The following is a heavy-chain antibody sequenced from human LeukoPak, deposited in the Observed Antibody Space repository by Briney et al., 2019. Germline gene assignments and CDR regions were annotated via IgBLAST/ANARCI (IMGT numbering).Heavy chain of an antibody. CDR1: GFTFSSYA. J-gene: IGHJ4*02. CDR2: ISYDGSNK. Sequence: PGGSLRLSCAASGFTFSSYAMHWVRQAPGKGLEWVAVISYDGSNKYYADSVKGRFTISRDNSKNTLYLQMNSLRAEDTAVYYCARDQVAAAGSYYFDYWGQGTLVTVSS. CDR3: ARDQVAAAGSYYFDY. D-gene: IGHD6-13*01. V-gene: IGHV3-30*04.